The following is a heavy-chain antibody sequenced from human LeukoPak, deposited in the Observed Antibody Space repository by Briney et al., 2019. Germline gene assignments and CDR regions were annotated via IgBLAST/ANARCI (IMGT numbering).Heavy chain of an antibody. Sequence: ASVKVSCKASGYTFTGYYMHWVRQAPGQGPEWMGWINPNSGGTNYAQKFQGRVTMTRDTSISTVYMELSRLRSDDTAVYYCARGDDFWSGYLYGMDVWGQGTTVTVSS. CDR2: INPNSGGT. V-gene: IGHV1-2*02. J-gene: IGHJ6*02. D-gene: IGHD3-3*01. CDR3: ARGDDFWSGYLYGMDV. CDR1: GYTFTGYY.